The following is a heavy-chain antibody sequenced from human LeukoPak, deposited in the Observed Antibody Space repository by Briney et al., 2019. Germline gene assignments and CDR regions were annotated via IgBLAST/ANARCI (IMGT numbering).Heavy chain of an antibody. Sequence: PSETLSLTCTVSGGSISSSSYYWGWIRQPPGKGLEWIGSIYYSGSTYYNPSLKSRVTISVDTSKNQSSLKLSSVTAADTAVYYCARKCSSSSNPPDYWGQGTLVTVSS. V-gene: IGHV4-39*07. D-gene: IGHD6-6*01. CDR3: ARKCSSSSNPPDY. J-gene: IGHJ4*02. CDR1: GGSISSSSYY. CDR2: IYYSGST.